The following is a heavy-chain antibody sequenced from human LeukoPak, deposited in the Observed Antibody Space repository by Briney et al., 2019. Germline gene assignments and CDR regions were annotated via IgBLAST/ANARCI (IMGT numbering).Heavy chain of an antibody. J-gene: IGHJ4*02. Sequence: GGSLRLSCAVAGFTVSGNYMSWVRQAPGKGLEWISLIYSSGSTYYADSVKGRFTISRDNAKNSLYLQMNSLRAEDTAVYYCARDHKELSFDYWGQGTLVTVSS. CDR2: IYSSGST. D-gene: IGHD1-7*01. CDR3: ARDHKELSFDY. CDR1: GFTVSGNY. V-gene: IGHV3-53*01.